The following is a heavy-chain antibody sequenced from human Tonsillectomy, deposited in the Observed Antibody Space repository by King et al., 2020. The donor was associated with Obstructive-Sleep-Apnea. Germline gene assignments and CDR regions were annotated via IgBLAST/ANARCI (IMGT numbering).Heavy chain of an antibody. J-gene: IGHJ6*02. CDR1: GFTFEYYA. Sequence: QLVQSGGGLVQPGRSLRLSCAASGFTFEYYAMHWVRQAPWKGLEWVSGIRWNSGSIGYGDAVKGRFTLSRDNAKNSLYLQMNSLRAEDTALYYCAKDILTANKWFGETYYYYYGMDVWGQGTTVTVSS. D-gene: IGHD3-10*01. CDR2: IRWNSGSI. V-gene: IGHV3-9*01. CDR3: AKDILTANKWFGETYYYYYGMDV.